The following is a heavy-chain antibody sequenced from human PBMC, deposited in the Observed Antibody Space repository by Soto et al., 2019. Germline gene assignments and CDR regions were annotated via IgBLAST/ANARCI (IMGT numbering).Heavy chain of an antibody. CDR3: AASGRNALGYDYANTASLAM. CDR1: GGTFSNFA. D-gene: IGHD4-17*01. V-gene: IGHV1-69*01. J-gene: IGHJ3*02. Sequence: QVQLVQSGPEVKKPGSSVEVSCEASGGTFSNFAVNWVRQAPGQGLEWVGGIIPLFNVAKYAKKFEGRVTIVANEPTNPAYRDVSRLRSDDTGVYDCAASGRNALGYDYANTASLAMWGQGTMVTLSS. CDR2: IIPLFNVA.